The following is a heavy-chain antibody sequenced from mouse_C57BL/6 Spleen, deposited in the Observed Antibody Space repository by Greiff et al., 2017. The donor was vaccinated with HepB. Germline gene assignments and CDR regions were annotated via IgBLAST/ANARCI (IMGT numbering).Heavy chain of an antibody. J-gene: IGHJ1*03. CDR1: GFTFSNYW. Sequence: EVQGVESGGGLVQPGGSMKLSCVASGFTFSNYWMNWVRQSPEKGLEWVAQIRLKSDNYATHYAESVKGRFTISRDDSKNGVYLQMNNLRAEDTGIYYCTGSSYVDWYFDVWGTGTTVTVSS. CDR2: IRLKSDNYAT. D-gene: IGHD1-1*01. CDR3: TGSSYVDWYFDV. V-gene: IGHV6-3*01.